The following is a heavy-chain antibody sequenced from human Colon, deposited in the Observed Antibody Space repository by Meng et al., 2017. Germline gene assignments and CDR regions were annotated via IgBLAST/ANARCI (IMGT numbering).Heavy chain of an antibody. CDR2: VYYTGSA. J-gene: IGHJ4*02. D-gene: IGHD1-26*01. CDR3: ARGRGSYSSIDF. CDR1: GGSVSSPSYY. V-gene: IGHV4-61*03. Sequence: QVQLQGPGPELVRPSETLSLTCTLSGGSVSSPSYYWSWIRQTPGKGLEWIGYVYYTGSANYNPSLKSRVTISVDTSKNHFSLNLTSVTAADTAVYYCARGRGSYSSIDFWGQGTLVTVSS.